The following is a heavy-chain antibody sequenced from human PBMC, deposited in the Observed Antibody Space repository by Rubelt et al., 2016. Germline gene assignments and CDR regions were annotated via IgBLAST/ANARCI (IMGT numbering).Heavy chain of an antibody. D-gene: IGHD5-12*01. V-gene: IGHV4-34*01. J-gene: IGHJ4*02. CDR3: ARSSGYDYVYDY. CDR1: GGSFSAYY. CDR2: INHSGST. Sequence: QVQLQQWGAGLLKPSETLSLTCVVSGGSFSAYYRSWIRQPPGKGLEWIGEINHSGSTTYNPSLKSRVTISVARSKNQVSLKVNSVTAADTAVYYCARSSGYDYVYDYWGQGTLVTVSS.